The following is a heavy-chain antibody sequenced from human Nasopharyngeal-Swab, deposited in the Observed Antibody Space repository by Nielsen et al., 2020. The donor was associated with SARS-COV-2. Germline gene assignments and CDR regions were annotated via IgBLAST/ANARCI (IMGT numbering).Heavy chain of an antibody. Sequence: WIRQPPGKGLEWIGYIYYSGSTYYNPSLKSRVTISVDTSKNQFSLKLSSVTAADTAVYYCARYCSSTSADFDYRGQGTLVTVSS. J-gene: IGHJ4*02. V-gene: IGHV4-31*02. CDR3: ARYCSSTSADFDY. CDR2: IYYSGST. D-gene: IGHD2-2*01.